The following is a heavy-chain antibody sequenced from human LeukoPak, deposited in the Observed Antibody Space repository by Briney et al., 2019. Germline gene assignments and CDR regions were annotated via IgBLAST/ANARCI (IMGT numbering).Heavy chain of an antibody. CDR1: GFTFSSYA. V-gene: IGHV3-30-3*01. J-gene: IGHJ4*02. Sequence: GTSLRLSCAASGFTFSSYAMHWVRQAPGKGLEWVTIISYDGSIKYQADCVKGRFTISRDNSKNTLYLQMNSLRAEDTAVYYCARDRSANSRVYYFDYWGQGTLVTVSS. CDR2: ISYDGSIK. D-gene: IGHD4/OR15-4a*01. CDR3: ARDRSANSRVYYFDY.